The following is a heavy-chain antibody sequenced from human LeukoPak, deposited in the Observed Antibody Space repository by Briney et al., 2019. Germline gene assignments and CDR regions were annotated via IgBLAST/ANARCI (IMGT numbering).Heavy chain of an antibody. J-gene: IGHJ4*02. Sequence: PGRSLRLSCAASGFTFSSYSMNWVRQAPGKGLEWVSTISSSSSYIYYADSVKGRFTISRDNAKNSLYLQMNSLRAEDTAVYYCARARITGTTLPVDYWGQGTLVTVSS. CDR3: ARARITGTTLPVDY. V-gene: IGHV3-21*01. CDR1: GFTFSSYS. CDR2: ISSSSSYI. D-gene: IGHD1-20*01.